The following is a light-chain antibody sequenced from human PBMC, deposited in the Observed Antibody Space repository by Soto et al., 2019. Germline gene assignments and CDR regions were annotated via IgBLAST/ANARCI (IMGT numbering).Light chain of an antibody. CDR1: SSDVGSSNG. CDR3: SSYTSSSTYV. J-gene: IGLJ1*01. CDR2: DVS. Sequence: QSALTQPPFVSGSPGQSVAISCTGTSSDVGSSNGVSWYQQPPGTAPKLMIYDVSNRPSGVPDRFSGSKSGNTASLTISGLQAEDEADYYCSSYTSSSTYVFGSGTKVTVL. V-gene: IGLV2-18*02.